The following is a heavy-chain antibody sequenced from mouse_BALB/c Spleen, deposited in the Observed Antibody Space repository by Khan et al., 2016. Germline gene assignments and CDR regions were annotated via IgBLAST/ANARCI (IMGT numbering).Heavy chain of an antibody. CDR2: IYPGDGDT. Sequence: QIQLVQSGAELVRPGSSVKISCKASDYAFSSYWMNWVKQRPGQGLEWIGQIYPGDGDTNYNGKFKGKATLTADKSSSTVYMQLSSLTSEDSAVYFCARGILLRLFYAMDYWGQGTSVTVSS. D-gene: IGHD6-2*01. CDR1: DYAFSSYW. J-gene: IGHJ4*01. CDR3: ARGILLRLFYAMDY. V-gene: IGHV1-80*01.